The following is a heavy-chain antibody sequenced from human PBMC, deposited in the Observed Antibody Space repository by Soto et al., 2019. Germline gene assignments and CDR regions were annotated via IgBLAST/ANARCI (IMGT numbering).Heavy chain of an antibody. D-gene: IGHD4-4*01. CDR3: ARQLGHDYINNWFDP. Sequence: GESLKISCKGSGYRFTSYWIAWVRQMPGKGLEWMGIIYPGDSDARYSPSFQGQVTISVGKSISTAYLQWSSLKASDTAIYYCARQLGHDYINNWFDPWGQGTLVTVS. CDR1: GYRFTSYW. CDR2: IYPGDSDA. V-gene: IGHV5-51*01. J-gene: IGHJ5*02.